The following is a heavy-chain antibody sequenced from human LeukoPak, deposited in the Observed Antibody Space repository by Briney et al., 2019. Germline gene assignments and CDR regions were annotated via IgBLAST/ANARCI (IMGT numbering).Heavy chain of an antibody. CDR2: IIPILGIT. CDR3: ARTHDYGDYYFDY. V-gene: IGHV1-69*04. J-gene: IGHJ4*02. D-gene: IGHD4-17*01. Sequence: GSSVKVSCKASGGTFSNYAISWVRQAPRQGLEWVGRIIPILGITNYAQKFQGRVTITADKSTSTAYMELNSLRSEDTAIYYCARTHDYGDYYFDYWGQGTLVTVSS. CDR1: GGTFSNYA.